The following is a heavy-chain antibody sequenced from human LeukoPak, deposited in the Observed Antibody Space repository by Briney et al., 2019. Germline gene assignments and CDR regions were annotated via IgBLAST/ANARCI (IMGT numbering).Heavy chain of an antibody. CDR3: ARDRGIAAAGTGY. D-gene: IGHD6-13*01. CDR2: ISSSSSTI. V-gene: IGHV3-48*01. J-gene: IGHJ4*02. Sequence: GGSLRLSCAASGFTFSSYSMNWVRQAPGKGLEWVSYISSSSSTIYYADSVKGRSTISRDNAKNSLYLQMNSLRAEDTAVYYCARDRGIAAAGTGYWGQGTLVTASS. CDR1: GFTFSSYS.